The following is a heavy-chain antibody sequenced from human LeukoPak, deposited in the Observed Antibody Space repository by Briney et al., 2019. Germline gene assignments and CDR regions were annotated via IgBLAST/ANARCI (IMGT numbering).Heavy chain of an antibody. D-gene: IGHD3-3*01. CDR2: IKQDGSEK. J-gene: IGHJ1*01. CDR3: ARGTLRFFAR. CDR1: GITFSSHW. Sequence: PDGSLLLSCAASGITFSSHWISWVRQAPGKGLEWVANIKQDGSEKYYVDSVKGRFTISRDNAKNSLYLQMNSLRAEDTAVYYCARGTLRFFARWGQGTL. V-gene: IGHV3-7*04.